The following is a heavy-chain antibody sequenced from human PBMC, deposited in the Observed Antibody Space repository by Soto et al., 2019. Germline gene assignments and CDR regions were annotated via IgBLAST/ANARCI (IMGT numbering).Heavy chain of an antibody. D-gene: IGHD5-12*01. Sequence: PSETLSLTCAVYGGSFSGYYWSWIRQPPGKGLEWIGEINHSGSTNYNPSLKSRVTISVDTSKNQFSLKLSSVTAADTAVYYCARGCFGVNSGYDWGGHYYYYGMDVWGQGTTVTVSS. CDR3: ARGCFGVNSGYDWGGHYYYYGMDV. CDR2: INHSGST. V-gene: IGHV4-34*01. J-gene: IGHJ6*02. CDR1: GGSFSGYY.